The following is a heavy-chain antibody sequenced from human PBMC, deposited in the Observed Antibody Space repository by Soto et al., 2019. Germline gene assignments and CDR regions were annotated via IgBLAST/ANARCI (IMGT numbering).Heavy chain of an antibody. CDR1: GRSISSVNYY. V-gene: IGHV4-30-4*01. J-gene: IGHJ4*02. Sequence: SETLSLTCTVSGRSISSVNYYWSWIRQPPGKGLEWIGYIYYSGSTYYNPSLRSRVTISVDTSKNQFSLKLSSVTAADTAVYYCARLGYSYGGFDYWGRGTLVTVSS. CDR2: IYYSGST. D-gene: IGHD5-18*01. CDR3: ARLGYSYGGFDY.